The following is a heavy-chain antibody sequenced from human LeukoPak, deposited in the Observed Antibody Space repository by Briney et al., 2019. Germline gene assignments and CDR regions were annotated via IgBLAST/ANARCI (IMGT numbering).Heavy chain of an antibody. Sequence: PGGSLRLSCAASGFTFSSYAMHWVRQAPGKGLEWVAVISYDGSNKYYADSVKGRLTISRDNSKNTLYLQMNSLRAEDTAVYYRARGVDYYENSGTIDYWGQGTLVTVSS. CDR1: GFTFSSYA. CDR2: ISYDGSNK. J-gene: IGHJ4*02. V-gene: IGHV3-30-3*01. D-gene: IGHD3-22*01. CDR3: ARGVDYYENSGTIDY.